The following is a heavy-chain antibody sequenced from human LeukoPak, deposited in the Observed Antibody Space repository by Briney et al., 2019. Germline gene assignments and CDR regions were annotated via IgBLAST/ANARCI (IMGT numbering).Heavy chain of an antibody. V-gene: IGHV3-7*01. Sequence: AGGSLRLSCAASGFTFSSHWISWLRQAPGKGLEWVANIDQGGGQRYYLGSVQDRFTISRDNTKNSLYLQMNSLRPEDTAVYFCARAIDHGFDNWGQGTMVTVSS. CDR1: GFTFSSHW. CDR2: IDQGGGQR. J-gene: IGHJ3*02. CDR3: ARAIDHGFDN.